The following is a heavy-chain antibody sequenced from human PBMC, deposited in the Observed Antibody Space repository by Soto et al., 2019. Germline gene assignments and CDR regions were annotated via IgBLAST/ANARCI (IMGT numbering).Heavy chain of an antibody. V-gene: IGHV1-18*01. CDR2: ISAYNGNT. J-gene: IGHJ5*02. Sequence: ASVKVSCKASGYTFTSYGISWVRQAPGQGLEWMGWISAYNGNTNYAQKLQGRVTMTTDTSTSTAYMELRSLRSDDTAVYYCARVKPNYDFWSGYPRNWFDPWGQGTLVTVSS. D-gene: IGHD3-3*01. CDR1: GYTFTSYG. CDR3: ARVKPNYDFWSGYPRNWFDP.